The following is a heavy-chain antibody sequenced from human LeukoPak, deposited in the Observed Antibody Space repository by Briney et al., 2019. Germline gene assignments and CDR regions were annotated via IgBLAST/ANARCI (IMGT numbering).Heavy chain of an antibody. D-gene: IGHD3-22*01. CDR1: GYTFTCYY. J-gene: IGHJ4*02. CDR3: ARTPGYYDSSGYYDHDY. V-gene: IGHV1-2*02. Sequence: GASVKVSCKASGYTFTCYYMHWVRQAPGQGLEWMGWINPNSGGTNYAQKFQGRVTMTRDTSISTAYMELSRLRSDDTAVYYCARTPGYYDSSGYYDHDYWGQGTLVTVSS. CDR2: INPNSGGT.